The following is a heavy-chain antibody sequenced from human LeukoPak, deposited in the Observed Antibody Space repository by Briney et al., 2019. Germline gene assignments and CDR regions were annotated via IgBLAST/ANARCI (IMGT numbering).Heavy chain of an antibody. D-gene: IGHD6-13*01. CDR1: GYTFTSYG. CDR2: ISAYNGNT. CDR3: ARAGKYSSSCYRSYFDY. J-gene: IGHJ4*02. Sequence: ASVKVSCKASGYTFTSYGISWVRQAPGQGLEWMGWISAYNGNTNYAQKLQGRVTMTTDTSASTAYMELRSLRSDDTAVYYCARAGKYSSSCYRSYFDYWGQGTLVTVSS. V-gene: IGHV1-18*01.